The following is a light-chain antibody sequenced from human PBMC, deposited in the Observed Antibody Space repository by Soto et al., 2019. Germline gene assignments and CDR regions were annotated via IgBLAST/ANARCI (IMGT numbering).Light chain of an antibody. J-gene: IGKJ2*01. CDR2: AAS. CDR1: QTISTY. V-gene: IGKV1-39*01. Sequence: DIQMTQSPSSLSASVGDRVTITCRASQTISTYLNWYQQNPGKAPKLLIYAASSLQSGVPSRFSGSGSGTDFSFTISSLQPEDFATSYCWQRSEIPYTCGQGTKLEIK. CDR3: WQRSEIPYT.